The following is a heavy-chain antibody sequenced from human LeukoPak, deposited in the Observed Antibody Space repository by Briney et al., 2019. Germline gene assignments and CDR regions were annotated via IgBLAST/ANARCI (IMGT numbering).Heavy chain of an antibody. V-gene: IGHV3-23*01. CDR3: ASRGRAGDSVY. Sequence: PGGSLRLSCAASGFTFSSCAMSWVRQAPGKRLEWVSAISSTGNTYYADSVKGRFTISRDNSKNTLYLQMNSLRAEDTAVYYCASRGRAGDSVYWGQGTLVTVSS. CDR1: GFTFSSCA. D-gene: IGHD7-27*01. CDR2: ISSTGNT. J-gene: IGHJ4*02.